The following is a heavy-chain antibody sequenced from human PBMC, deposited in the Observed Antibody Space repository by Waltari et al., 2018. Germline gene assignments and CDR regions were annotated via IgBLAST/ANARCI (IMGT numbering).Heavy chain of an antibody. CDR3: AKGRGSPNWYFDL. Sequence: EVQLLESGGGLVQPGGSLRLSCAASGFTFSSYAMSWVRQAPGKGLEWVSSISGSGGGTYYADSVKGRFTISRDNSKNTLFLQMNSLRAEDTAAYYCAKGRGSPNWYFDLWGRGTLVTVSS. CDR1: GFTFSSYA. D-gene: IGHD2-2*01. CDR2: ISGSGGGT. J-gene: IGHJ2*01. V-gene: IGHV3-23*01.